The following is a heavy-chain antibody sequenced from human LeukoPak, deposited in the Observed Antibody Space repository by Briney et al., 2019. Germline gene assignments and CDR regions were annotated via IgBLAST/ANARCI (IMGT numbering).Heavy chain of an antibody. CDR2: IYYSGST. J-gene: IGHJ3*02. CDR1: GGSISNGGYY. Sequence: PSETLSLTCTVSGGSISNGGYYWSWIRQHPGKGLEWIGYIYYSGSTYYNPSLKSRVTISVDTSKNQFSLKLSSVTAADTAVYYCARGSLTYYDSSGYYYRAFDIWGQGTMVTVSS. D-gene: IGHD3-22*01. V-gene: IGHV4-31*03. CDR3: ARGSLTYYDSSGYYYRAFDI.